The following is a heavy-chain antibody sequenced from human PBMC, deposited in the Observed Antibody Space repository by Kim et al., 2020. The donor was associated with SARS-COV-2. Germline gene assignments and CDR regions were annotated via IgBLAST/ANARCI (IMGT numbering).Heavy chain of an antibody. Sequence: SETLSLTCAVYGGSFSGYYWSWIRQPPGKGLEWIGEINHSGSTNYNPSLKSRVTISVDTSKNQFSLKLSSVTAADTAVYYCARGRFTFGGVIPEDYWGQGTLVTVSS. V-gene: IGHV4-34*01. CDR2: INHSGST. CDR3: ARGRFTFGGVIPEDY. J-gene: IGHJ4*02. CDR1: GGSFSGYY. D-gene: IGHD3-16*02.